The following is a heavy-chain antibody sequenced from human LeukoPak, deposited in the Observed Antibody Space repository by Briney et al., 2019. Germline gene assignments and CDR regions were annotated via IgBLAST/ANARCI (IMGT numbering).Heavy chain of an antibody. Sequence: GESLQISCKGSGYSFTDYWIGWVRQMPGEGLQWMGIIYPDDSDIRYSPSFQGQVTISADKSIITAYLQWSSLKASDTAIYYCARHGRGSRSPNAFDIWGQGTMVTVSS. CDR3: ARHGRGSRSPNAFDI. V-gene: IGHV5-51*01. J-gene: IGHJ3*02. CDR2: IYPDDSDI. D-gene: IGHD3-10*01. CDR1: GYSFTDYW.